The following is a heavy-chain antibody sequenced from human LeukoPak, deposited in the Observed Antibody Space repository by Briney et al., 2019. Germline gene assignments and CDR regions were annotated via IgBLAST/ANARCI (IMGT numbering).Heavy chain of an antibody. D-gene: IGHD1-26*01. V-gene: IGHV3-21*01. CDR1: GFTFSSYS. Sequence: GGSLRLSCAASGFTFSSYSMNWVRQAPGKGLEWVSSISSSSSYIYYADSVKGRFTISRDNAKNSLYLQINSLRAEDTAVYYCARYRRELLIGGAFDYWGQGTLVTVSS. J-gene: IGHJ4*02. CDR3: ARYRRELLIGGAFDY. CDR2: ISSSSSYI.